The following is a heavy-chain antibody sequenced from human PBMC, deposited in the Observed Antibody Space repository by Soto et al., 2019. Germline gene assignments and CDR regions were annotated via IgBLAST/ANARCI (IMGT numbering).Heavy chain of an antibody. D-gene: IGHD1-26*01. CDR2: INHSGNT. CDR3: ANLIVFHSSYYHDY. V-gene: IGHV4-34*01. CDR1: GVPFSGYY. Sequence: TSETLCLTCAVYGVPFSGYYWSWIRQSPGKGLEWIGEINHSGNTNYNPSLKSRVTMLVDTSKNQFSLSLSSVTAADTAVYYCANLIVFHSSYYHDYWGHGTLVT. J-gene: IGHJ4*01.